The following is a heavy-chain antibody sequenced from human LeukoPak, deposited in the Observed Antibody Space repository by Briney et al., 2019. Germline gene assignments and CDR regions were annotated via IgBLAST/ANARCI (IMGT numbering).Heavy chain of an antibody. D-gene: IGHD3-22*01. J-gene: IGHJ3*02. CDR3: AGEAGDSSGYYYDKGAFDI. V-gene: IGHV4-4*07. CDR2: IYTSGST. CDR1: GGSISSYH. Sequence: PSETLSLTCTVSGGSISSYHWSWIRQPAGKGLEWIGRIYTSGSTSHNPSLKSRVTMSVDTSKNQFSLKLSSVTAADTAVYYCAGEAGDSSGYYYDKGAFDIWGQGTMVTVSS.